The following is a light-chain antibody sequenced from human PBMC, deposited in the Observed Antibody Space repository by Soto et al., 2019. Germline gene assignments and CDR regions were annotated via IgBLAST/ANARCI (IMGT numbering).Light chain of an antibody. J-gene: IGLJ2*01. CDR2: DVS. CDR3: CSYAGSYTFGVV. CDR1: RSDVGGYNY. V-gene: IGLV2-11*01. Sequence: ALTQPRSVSGSPGQSVTISCTGTRSDVGGYNYVSWYQQHPGKAPKLMIYDVSKRPSGVPDRFSGSKSGNTASLTISGLQAEDEADYYCCSYAGSYTFGVVFGGGTKVTVL.